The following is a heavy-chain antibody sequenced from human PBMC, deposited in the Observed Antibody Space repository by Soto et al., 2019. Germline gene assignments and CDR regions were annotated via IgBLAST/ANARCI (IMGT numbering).Heavy chain of an antibody. V-gene: IGHV3-15*04. CDR3: ATVARGPHNYGMHV. CDR1: GFPFGNAW. Sequence: WGSLRLSCAVSGFPFGNAWMTWVRQAPGKGLEWVGRIERNAHGGTTDYTAPVKGRCTISRDEPKNKLYLQLNSLKTADTAVYYCATVARGPHNYGMHVWGQVTLVTVSS. J-gene: IGHJ6*02. CDR2: IERNAHGGTT.